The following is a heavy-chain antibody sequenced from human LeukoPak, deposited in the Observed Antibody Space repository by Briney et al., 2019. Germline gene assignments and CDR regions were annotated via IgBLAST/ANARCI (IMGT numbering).Heavy chain of an antibody. J-gene: IGHJ2*01. Sequence: GASVKVSCKASGYTFTSYGISWVRQVPGQGLEWMGWISAYNGNTNYAQKLQGRVTMTTDTSTSTAYMELRSLRSDDTAVYYCARGPRLEWLLQTHWYFDLWGRGTLVTVSS. V-gene: IGHV1-18*01. CDR3: ARGPRLEWLLQTHWYFDL. D-gene: IGHD3-3*01. CDR1: GYTFTSYG. CDR2: ISAYNGNT.